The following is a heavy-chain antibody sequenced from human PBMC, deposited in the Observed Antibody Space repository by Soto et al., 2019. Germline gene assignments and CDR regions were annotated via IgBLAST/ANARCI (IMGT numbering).Heavy chain of an antibody. CDR3: AKVSRKGSAIDFDY. D-gene: IGHD3-10*01. J-gene: IGHJ4*02. CDR1: EYTFSNYD. CDR2: VNPNNGDT. Sequence: QVQLVQSGAELKKPGASVKVSCKASEYTFSNYDMNWVRQATGQGPEWIGWVNPNNGDTGYAQQFQGRVTLTTDISTTTAYMELTSLRSEDTAIYYCAKVSRKGSAIDFDYWGQGTLITVSS. V-gene: IGHV1-8*01.